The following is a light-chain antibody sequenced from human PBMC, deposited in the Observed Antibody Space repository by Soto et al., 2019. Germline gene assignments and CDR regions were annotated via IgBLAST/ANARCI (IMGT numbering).Light chain of an antibody. V-gene: IGKV1-39*01. J-gene: IGKJ1*01. CDR3: QQTYSTPRT. CDR2: TAS. CDR1: QSISNY. Sequence: DVQMTQSPSSLSASVGDRVTITCRASQSISNYLNWYQQTPGKAPKLLIYTASSLQTGVPSRFSGSGSGTGFTLTISSLHPEDFATYYCQQTYSTPRTFGQGTKVEIK.